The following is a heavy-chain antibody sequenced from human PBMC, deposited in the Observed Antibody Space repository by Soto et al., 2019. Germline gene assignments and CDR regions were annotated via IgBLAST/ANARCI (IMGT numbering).Heavy chain of an antibody. V-gene: IGHV1-69*12. J-gene: IGHJ4*02. CDR2: IIPMFGTA. D-gene: IGHD5-18*01. Sequence: QVQLVQSGAEVKKPESSVKVSCKAPGGTFSTYAISWVRQAPGQGLEWMGGIIPMFGTANYAQRFQDRVTITADESTNTVYMELSSLGSGDTAVYFCASGIQLWLRRINNGYSGWGQGTLVTVSS. CDR1: GGTFSTYA. CDR3: ASGIQLWLRRINNGYSG.